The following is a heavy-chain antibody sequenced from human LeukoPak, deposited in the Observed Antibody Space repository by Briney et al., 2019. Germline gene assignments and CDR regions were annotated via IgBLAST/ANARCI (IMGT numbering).Heavy chain of an antibody. V-gene: IGHV3-30*04. CDR2: ISYDGSNK. J-gene: IGHJ4*02. D-gene: IGHD6-13*01. Sequence: PGRSLRPSCAASGFTFSSYAMHWVRQAPGKGLEWVAVISYDGSNKYYADSVKGRFTISRDNSKNTLYLQMNSLRAEDTAVYYCARAFLAAAGTSHFDYWGQGTLVTVSS. CDR3: ARAFLAAAGTSHFDY. CDR1: GFTFSSYA.